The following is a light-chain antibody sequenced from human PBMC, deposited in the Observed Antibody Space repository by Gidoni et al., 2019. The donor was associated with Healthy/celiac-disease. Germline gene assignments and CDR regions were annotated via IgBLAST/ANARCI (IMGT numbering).Light chain of an antibody. CDR3: QQFNSYPPFT. J-gene: IGKJ3*01. Sequence: AIHLTQSPSSLSASVGDRVTITGRASQRISSALAWYQQKPGKAPKLLIYDASSLESGVTSRFSGSGSGTDFTLTISSLQPEDFATYYCQQFNSYPPFTFGPGTKVDIK. CDR2: DAS. V-gene: IGKV1-13*02. CDR1: QRISSA.